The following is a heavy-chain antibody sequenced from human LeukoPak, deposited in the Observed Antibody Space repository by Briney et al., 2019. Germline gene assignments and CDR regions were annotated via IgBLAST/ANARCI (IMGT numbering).Heavy chain of an antibody. CDR3: ARTEGGLRFLEWSTKNWFDP. J-gene: IGHJ5*02. V-gene: IGHV1-46*01. Sequence: ASVKVSCKASGYTFTSYYMHWVRQAPGQGLEWMGIINPSGGSTSYAQKFQGRVTMTRDTSTSTVYMELSSLRSEDTAVYYCARTEGGLRFLEWSTKNWFDPWGQGTLVTVSS. D-gene: IGHD3-3*01. CDR1: GYTFTSYY. CDR2: INPSGGST.